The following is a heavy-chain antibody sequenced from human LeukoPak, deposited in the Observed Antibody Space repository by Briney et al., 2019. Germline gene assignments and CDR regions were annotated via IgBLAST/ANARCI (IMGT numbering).Heavy chain of an antibody. D-gene: IGHD3-22*01. CDR1: GYTFSDYY. V-gene: IGHV1-2*02. Sequence: ASVKVSCKASGYTFSDYYIHWVRQAPGQGLEWVGWINPKTGGTDYAQRFQGRVTMTRDTSISTAYMELSRLRSDDTAVYYCVYDSSGYYIDYWGQGTLVTVSS. CDR3: VYDSSGYYIDY. CDR2: INPKTGGT. J-gene: IGHJ4*02.